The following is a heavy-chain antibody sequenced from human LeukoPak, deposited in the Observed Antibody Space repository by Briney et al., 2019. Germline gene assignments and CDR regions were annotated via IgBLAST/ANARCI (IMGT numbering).Heavy chain of an antibody. Sequence: SETLSLTCAVYGGSFSGYYWSWIRQPPGKGLEWIGEINHSGSTNYNPSLKSRVTISVDTSKNQSSLKLSSVTAADTAVYYCARGAHGGSYFDYWGQGTLVTVSS. D-gene: IGHD2-15*01. CDR3: ARGAHGGSYFDY. J-gene: IGHJ4*02. V-gene: IGHV4-34*01. CDR1: GGSFSGYY. CDR2: INHSGST.